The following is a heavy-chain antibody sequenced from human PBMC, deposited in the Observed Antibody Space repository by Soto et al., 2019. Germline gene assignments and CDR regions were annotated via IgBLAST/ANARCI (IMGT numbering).Heavy chain of an antibody. CDR1: GFTFSSYA. D-gene: IGHD1-26*01. CDR2: ISGSGGST. V-gene: IGHV3-23*01. Sequence: GGSLRLSCVVSGFTFSSYAVTWVRQAPGKGLEWVSAISGSGGSTYYADSVKGRFTISRDHSKDTLYLQMNSLRAEDTAVYYCAKETSSGSYGVYYGMDVWGQGTTVTVSS. CDR3: AKETSSGSYGVYYGMDV. J-gene: IGHJ6*02.